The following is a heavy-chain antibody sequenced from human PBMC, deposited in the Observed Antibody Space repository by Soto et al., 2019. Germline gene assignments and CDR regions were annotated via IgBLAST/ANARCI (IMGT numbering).Heavy chain of an antibody. Sequence: EVQLVESGGGLVKPGESLRLSCAASGFSFSSAWMNWVRQAPGKGLEWVGRIKTQSEGASTQYPAPVKGRFSISRHDAKNMLSLQLTSLKIEDTAVYYCTTGSYEGFWGQGTLITVSS. CDR2: IKTQSEGAST. V-gene: IGHV3-15*07. J-gene: IGHJ4*02. CDR1: GFSFSSAW. CDR3: TTGSYEGF. D-gene: IGHD3-3*01.